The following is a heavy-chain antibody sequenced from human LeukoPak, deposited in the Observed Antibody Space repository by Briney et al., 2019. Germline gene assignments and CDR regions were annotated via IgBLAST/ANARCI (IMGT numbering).Heavy chain of an antibody. V-gene: IGHV3-9*03. CDR2: ISWNSGSI. D-gene: IGHD6-19*01. CDR1: GFTFDDYA. J-gene: IGHJ5*02. Sequence: GGSLRLSCAASGFTFDDYAMHWVRQAPGKGLEWVSGISWNSGSIGYADSVKGRFTISRDNAKNSLYLQMNSLRAEDMALYYCAKGAGWTEDYNWFDPWGQGTLVTVSS. CDR3: AKGAGWTEDYNWFDP.